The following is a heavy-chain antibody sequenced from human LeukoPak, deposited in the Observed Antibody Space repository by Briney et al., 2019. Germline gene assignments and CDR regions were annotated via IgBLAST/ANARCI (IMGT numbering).Heavy chain of an antibody. D-gene: IGHD3-22*01. CDR1: GFTFSSYA. V-gene: IGHV3-23*01. J-gene: IGHJ3*02. CDR3: ARHYYDSSLGAFDI. Sequence: GGSLRLSCAASGFTFSSYAMRWVRQAPGKGLEWVSAISGSGGSTYYADSVKGRFTISRDNSKNTLYLQTNSLRAEDTAVYYCARHYYDSSLGAFDIWGQGTMVTVSS. CDR2: ISGSGGST.